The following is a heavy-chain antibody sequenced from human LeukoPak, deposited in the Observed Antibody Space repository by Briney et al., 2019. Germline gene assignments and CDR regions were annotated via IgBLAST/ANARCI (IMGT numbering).Heavy chain of an antibody. J-gene: IGHJ4*02. CDR1: GFSFSTYA. Sequence: GGSLRLSCAASGFSFSTYAMSWVRQAPGKGLEWVSAVSGSGDSTYYADSVKGRFTVSRDNSKNTLYLQMNSLRAEDTAVYYCAEGGYDQDFDYWGQGTLVTVSS. V-gene: IGHV3-23*01. CDR2: VSGSGDST. D-gene: IGHD5-12*01. CDR3: AEGGYDQDFDY.